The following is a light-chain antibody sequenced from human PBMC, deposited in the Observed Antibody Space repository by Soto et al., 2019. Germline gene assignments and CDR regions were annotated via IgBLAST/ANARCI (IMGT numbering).Light chain of an antibody. CDR2: SNN. Sequence: QSVLTQPPSASGTPGQRVTMSCSGGSSNIGSNTVNWYQQLPGTAPKLLIYSNNQRPSGVPDRFSGSKSGTSASLAISGLQSEDEADYYCAAWDDSLNGVVFGGGTKLTVL. J-gene: IGLJ2*01. V-gene: IGLV1-44*01. CDR1: SSNIGSNT. CDR3: AAWDDSLNGVV.